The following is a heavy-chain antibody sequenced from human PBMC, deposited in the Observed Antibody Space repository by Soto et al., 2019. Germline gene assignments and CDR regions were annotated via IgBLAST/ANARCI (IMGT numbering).Heavy chain of an antibody. V-gene: IGHV3-33*01. CDR1: GFTFSSYG. CDR2: IWYDGSNK. D-gene: IGHD3-22*01. Sequence: QVQLVESGGGVVQPGRSLRLSCAASGFTFSSYGMHWVRQAPGKGLEWVAVIWYDGSNKYYADSVKGRFTISRDNSKNTLDLQMNSLRAEDTAVYYCARGPINYYDSSGEQDYWGQGTLVTVSS. J-gene: IGHJ4*02. CDR3: ARGPINYYDSSGEQDY.